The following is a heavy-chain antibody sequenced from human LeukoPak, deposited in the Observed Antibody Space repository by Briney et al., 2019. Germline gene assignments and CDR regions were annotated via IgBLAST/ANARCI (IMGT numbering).Heavy chain of an antibody. Sequence: HSGGSLRLSCAVSGFTFSSSWMHWVRQAPGKGLVWVSHIKTDGSTTAYADSVKGRFTISRDNAKNTLYLQMNSLRDEDTAVYYCARGSGRYYGIDDWGQGTLVTVSS. CDR3: ARGSGRYYGIDD. CDR2: IKTDGSTT. CDR1: GFTFSSSW. D-gene: IGHD1-26*01. V-gene: IGHV3-74*01. J-gene: IGHJ4*02.